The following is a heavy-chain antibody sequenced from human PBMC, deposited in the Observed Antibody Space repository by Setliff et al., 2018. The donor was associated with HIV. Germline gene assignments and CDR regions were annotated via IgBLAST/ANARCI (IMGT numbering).Heavy chain of an antibody. Sequence: PGGSLRLSCAASGFTFSDYYMSWIRQAPGKGLEWVSYISSSGSTIYYADSVKGRFTISRDNAKNSLYLQTNSLRAEDTAVYYCAKAEIVVVISPDEFDIWGQGTMVTVSS. CDR3: AKAEIVVVISPDEFDI. D-gene: IGHD3-22*01. V-gene: IGHV3-11*01. CDR2: ISSSGSTI. J-gene: IGHJ3*02. CDR1: GFTFSDYY.